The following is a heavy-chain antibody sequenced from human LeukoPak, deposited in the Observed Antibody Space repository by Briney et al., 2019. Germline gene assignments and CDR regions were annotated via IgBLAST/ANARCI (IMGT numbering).Heavy chain of an antibody. V-gene: IGHV3-7*03. CDR1: GFTSSSYW. CDR3: ARESRYYGSGTPLDY. CDR2: IKQDGSEK. J-gene: IGHJ4*02. Sequence: GGSLRLSCAASGFTSSSYWMSWVRQAPGKGLEWVANIKQDGSEKYYVDSVKGRFTISRDNAKNSLYLQMNSLRAEDTAVYYCARESRYYGSGTPLDYWGQGTLVTVSS. D-gene: IGHD3-10*01.